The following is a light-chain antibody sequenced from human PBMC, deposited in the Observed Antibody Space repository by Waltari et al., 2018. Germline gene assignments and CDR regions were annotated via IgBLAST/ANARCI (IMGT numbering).Light chain of an antibody. CDR1: QSVLSISNNKND. CDR3: QQCYSSPYT. J-gene: IGKJ2*01. CDR2: WAS. Sequence: DIVMTQSPDSLAVSLGERATINCKSRQSVLSISNNKNDLGWYQQKPGQPPKLLISWASTRESGVPDRFSGSGSGTDFTLTISSLQAEDVAIYYCQQCYSSPYTFGQGTKLEIK. V-gene: IGKV4-1*01.